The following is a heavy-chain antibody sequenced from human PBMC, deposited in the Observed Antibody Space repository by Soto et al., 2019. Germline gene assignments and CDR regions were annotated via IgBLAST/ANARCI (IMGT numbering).Heavy chain of an antibody. CDR3: ARSLPTITYYGEYYFDS. CDR2: ISAGGSI. J-gene: IGHJ4*02. V-gene: IGHV3-53*01. CDR1: GFSVSSNY. Sequence: PGGSLRLSCAASGFSVSSNYMSWVRQAPGQGLEWVSVISAGGSIYYADSVKGRFTISRDNFKNTLSLQLNSLSAEDTAVYYCARSLPTITYYGEYYFDSWGQGALVTVSS. D-gene: IGHD3-10*01.